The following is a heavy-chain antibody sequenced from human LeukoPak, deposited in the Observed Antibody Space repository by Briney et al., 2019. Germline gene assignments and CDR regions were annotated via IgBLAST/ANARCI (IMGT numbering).Heavy chain of an antibody. V-gene: IGHV3-48*03. D-gene: IGHD5-12*01. Sequence: GGSLRLSCAASGFTFSSYEMNWVRQAPGKGLEWVSYISSSGSTIYYADSVKGRFTISRDNAKNSLYLQMNSLRAEDTAVYYCARVKEVATIFDYWGQGTLVTVSS. CDR1: GFTFSSYE. CDR3: ARVKEVATIFDY. CDR2: ISSSGSTI. J-gene: IGHJ4*02.